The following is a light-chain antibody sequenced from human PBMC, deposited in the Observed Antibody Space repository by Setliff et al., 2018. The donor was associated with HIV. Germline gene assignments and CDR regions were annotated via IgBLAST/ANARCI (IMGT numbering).Light chain of an antibody. CDR2: EVS. CDR1: SSDVGGYNR. Sequence: QSVLTQPPSVSGSPGQSVTISCTGTSSDVGGYNRVSWYQQPPGTAPKLMIYEVSNRPSGVPDRFSGSKSGNTASLTISGLQAEDEADYYCSSYTSSRGVVFGGGTK. V-gene: IGLV2-18*02. CDR3: SSYTSSRGVV. J-gene: IGLJ2*01.